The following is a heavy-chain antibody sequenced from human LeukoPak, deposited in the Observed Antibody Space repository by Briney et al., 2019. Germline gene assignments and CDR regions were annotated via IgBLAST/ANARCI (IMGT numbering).Heavy chain of an antibody. J-gene: IGHJ6*03. Sequence: GGSLRLSCAASGFTFSSYSMNWVRQAPGKGLEWVSSISSSSSYIYYADSVKGRFTISRDKAKNSLYLQMNSLRAEDTAVYYCARIAEGIAVAGTRYYYYYMDVWGKGTTVTVSS. V-gene: IGHV3-21*01. CDR1: GFTFSSYS. CDR2: ISSSSSYI. D-gene: IGHD6-19*01. CDR3: ARIAEGIAVAGTRYYYYYMDV.